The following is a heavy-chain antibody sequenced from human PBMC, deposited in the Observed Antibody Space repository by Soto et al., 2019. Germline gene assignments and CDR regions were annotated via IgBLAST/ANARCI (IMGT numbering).Heavy chain of an antibody. V-gene: IGHV2-5*02. J-gene: IGHJ3*02. D-gene: IGHD3-22*01. CDR2: IYWDDDK. Sequence: QITLKESGPTLVKPTQTLTLTCTFSGFSLSTSGVGVGWIRQPPGKALEWLALIYWDDDKRYSPSLKNRLTITKDTSKNQVVLTLTSMDPVDTATYYCVHRRGYDTTLGPFDIWGQGTMVTVSS. CDR1: GFSLSTSGVG. CDR3: VHRRGYDTTLGPFDI.